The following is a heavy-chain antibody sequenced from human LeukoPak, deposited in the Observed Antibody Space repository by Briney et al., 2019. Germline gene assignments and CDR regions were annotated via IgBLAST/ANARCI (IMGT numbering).Heavy chain of an antibody. J-gene: IGHJ4*02. Sequence: GGSLRLSCAASGFTFSNYGMHWVRQAPGKGLEWVTLIRYDGSNKDYADSVKGRFTISRDNAENSLYLQMSSLRAEDTAVYYCARRYYGSATYRLPYDYWGQGALVTVSS. V-gene: IGHV3-30*02. CDR2: IRYDGSNK. D-gene: IGHD3-22*01. CDR3: ARRYYGSATYRLPYDY. CDR1: GFTFSNYG.